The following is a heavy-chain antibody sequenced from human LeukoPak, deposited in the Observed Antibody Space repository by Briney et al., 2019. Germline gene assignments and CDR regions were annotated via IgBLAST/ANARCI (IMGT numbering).Heavy chain of an antibody. CDR3: ARGLYYFDRSGNSGNWHLDL. CDR1: GGPISTFY. J-gene: IGHJ2*01. V-gene: IGHV4-4*07. Sequence: SETLSLTCSVSGGPISTFYWNWVRQPAGKGLEWIGRIFTSGGSNHNPSLESRITMSVDTSKNEISLKLTSVTAADTAVYYCARGLYYFDRSGNSGNWHLDLWGRGTLVTVS. D-gene: IGHD3-22*01. CDR2: IFTSGGS.